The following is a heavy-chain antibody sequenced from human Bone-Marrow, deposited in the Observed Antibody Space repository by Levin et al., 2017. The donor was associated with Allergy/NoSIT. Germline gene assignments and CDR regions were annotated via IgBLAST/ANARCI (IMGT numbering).Heavy chain of an antibody. CDR3: ARVQYSSSRVGPYYYGMDV. CDR2: INSDGSST. Sequence: GGSLRLSCAASGFTFSSYWMHWVRQAPGKGLVWVSRINSDGSSTSYADSVKGRFTISRDNAKNTLYLQMNSLRAEDTAVYYCARVQYSSSRVGPYYYGMDVWGQGTTVTVSS. V-gene: IGHV3-74*01. CDR1: GFTFSSYW. D-gene: IGHD6-13*01. J-gene: IGHJ6*02.